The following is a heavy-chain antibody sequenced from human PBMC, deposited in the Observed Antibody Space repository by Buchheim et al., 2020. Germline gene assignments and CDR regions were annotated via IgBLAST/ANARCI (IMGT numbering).Heavy chain of an antibody. J-gene: IGHJ4*02. V-gene: IGHV3-30*03. Sequence: QVQLVESGGGVVQPGRSLRLSCAASGFTFSSYGMHWVRQAPGKGLEWVAVISYDGSNKYYADSVKGRFPISRDNAKTTLYLQMNSLRAEDTAVYYCARGGTVDYWGQGTL. CDR1: GFTFSSYG. CDR3: ARGGTVDY. CDR2: ISYDGSNK. D-gene: IGHD1-7*01.